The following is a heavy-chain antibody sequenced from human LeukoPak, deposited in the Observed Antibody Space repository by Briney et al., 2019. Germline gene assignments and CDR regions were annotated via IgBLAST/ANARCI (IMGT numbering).Heavy chain of an antibody. V-gene: IGHV1-3*01. J-gene: IGHJ5*02. CDR1: GYTFTSYA. CDR3: ARDIAAAGSNWFDP. CDR2: INAGNGNT. D-gene: IGHD6-13*01. Sequence: ASVKVSCKASGYTFTSYATHWVRQAPGQRLEWMGWINAGNGNTKYSQKFQGRVTITRDTSASTAYMELSSLRSEDTAVYYCARDIAAAGSNWFDPWGQGTLVTVSS.